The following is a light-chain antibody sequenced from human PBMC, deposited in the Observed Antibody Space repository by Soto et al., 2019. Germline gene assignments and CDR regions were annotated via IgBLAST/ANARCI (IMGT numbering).Light chain of an antibody. J-gene: IGKJ5*01. Sequence: EIVLTQSPATLSLSPGERATLSCRASQSVSIYLAWYQQKPGQAPRLLIYDASTRATGIPDRFSGSGSGTDFTLTISCLQSEDFATYYCQQYYSYPITFGQGTRLEIK. CDR1: QSVSIY. CDR3: QQYYSYPIT. V-gene: IGKV3D-15*01. CDR2: DAS.